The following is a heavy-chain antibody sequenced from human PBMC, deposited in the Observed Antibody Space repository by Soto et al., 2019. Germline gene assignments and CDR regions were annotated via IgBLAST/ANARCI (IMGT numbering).Heavy chain of an antibody. CDR1: GGSISSSSYY. V-gene: IGHV4-39*01. CDR2: IYYSGST. J-gene: IGHJ4*02. CDR3: ARLGYSSSLHFDY. D-gene: IGHD6-13*01. Sequence: QLQLQESGPGLVKPSETLSLTCTVSGGSISSSSYYWGWIRQPPGKGLEWIGSIYYSGSTYYNPSLKSRVTISVDTSKNQFSLKLSSVTAADTAVYYCARLGYSSSLHFDYWGQGTLVTVSS.